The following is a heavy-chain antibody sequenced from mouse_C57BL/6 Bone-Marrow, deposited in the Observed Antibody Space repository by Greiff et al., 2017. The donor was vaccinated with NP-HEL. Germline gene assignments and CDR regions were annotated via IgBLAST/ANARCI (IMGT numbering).Heavy chain of an antibody. V-gene: IGHV5-6*01. CDR3: ARHGLDY. CDR2: ISSGGSYT. CDR1: GFTFSSYG. Sequence: EVMLVESGGDLVKPGGSLKLSCAASGFTFSSYGMSWVRQTPDKRLEWVATISSGGSYTYYPDSVKGRFTISRDNAKNTLYLQMSSLESEDTAMYYCARHGLDYWGQGTSLTVSS. J-gene: IGHJ2*02.